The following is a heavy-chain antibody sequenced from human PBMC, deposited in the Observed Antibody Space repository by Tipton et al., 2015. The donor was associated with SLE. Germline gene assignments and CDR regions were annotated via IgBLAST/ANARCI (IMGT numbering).Heavy chain of an antibody. Sequence: QVQLVQSGAEVKQPGASVKVSCKASGFTLTDYDINWVRQTTPGQGLEWMGWMNPSGNTNYEEKFQGRVTMTRDASINTAYMELSSLRSEDTAVFFWARETAQTRDGLDVWGKGATVIVST. CDR3: ARETAQTRDGLDV. J-gene: IGHJ6*04. D-gene: IGHD5-18*01. CDR2: MNPSGNT. CDR1: GFTLTDYD. V-gene: IGHV1-8*01.